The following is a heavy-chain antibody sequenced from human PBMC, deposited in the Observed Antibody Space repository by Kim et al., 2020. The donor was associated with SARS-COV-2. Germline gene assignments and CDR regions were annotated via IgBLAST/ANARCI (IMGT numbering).Heavy chain of an antibody. V-gene: IGHV4-39*01. CDR2: YYSGTT. Sequence: YYSGTTNYNPSLKRRLTISLDTSKNQFSLKLSSVSATDTAVYYCARRGDYWGQGTLVTVSS. CDR3: ARRGDY. J-gene: IGHJ4*02.